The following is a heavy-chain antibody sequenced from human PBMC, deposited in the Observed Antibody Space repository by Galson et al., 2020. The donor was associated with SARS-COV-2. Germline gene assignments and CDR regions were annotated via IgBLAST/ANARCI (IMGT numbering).Heavy chain of an antibody. D-gene: IGHD3-10*01. V-gene: IGHV4-59*01. J-gene: IGHJ5*02. Sequence: KGLEWIGYISYSGNTNYNPSLKSRVTISVDTSMNQFSLKLSSVTAADTAVYYCAREYYGSGSYSIWFDPWGQGTLVTVSS. CDR3: AREYYGSGSYSIWFDP. CDR2: ISYSGNT.